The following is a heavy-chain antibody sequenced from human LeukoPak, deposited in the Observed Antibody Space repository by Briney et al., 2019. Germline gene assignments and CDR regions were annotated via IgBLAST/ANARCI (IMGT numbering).Heavy chain of an antibody. CDR1: GFTFSSYV. CDR2: FDPEDGET. Sequence: GGSPRLSCAASGFTFSSYVMHWVRQAPGKGLEWMGGFDPEDGETIYAQKFQGRVTMTEDTSTDTAYMELSSLRSEDTAVYYCATGGSGSYYRVDYWGQGTLVTVSS. V-gene: IGHV1-24*01. D-gene: IGHD1-26*01. J-gene: IGHJ4*02. CDR3: ATGGSGSYYRVDY.